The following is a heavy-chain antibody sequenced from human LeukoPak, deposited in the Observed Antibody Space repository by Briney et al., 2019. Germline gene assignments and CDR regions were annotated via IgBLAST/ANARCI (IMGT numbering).Heavy chain of an antibody. J-gene: IGHJ4*02. V-gene: IGHV3-30-3*02. Sequence: GGSLRLSCAASGFTFSSYAMHWVRQAPGKGLEWVAVISYDGSNKYYADSVKGRFTISRDNSKNTLYLQMNSLRAEDTAVYYCAEGYSYGIDYWGQGTLVTVSS. CDR3: AEGYSYGIDY. D-gene: IGHD5-18*01. CDR2: ISYDGSNK. CDR1: GFTFSSYA.